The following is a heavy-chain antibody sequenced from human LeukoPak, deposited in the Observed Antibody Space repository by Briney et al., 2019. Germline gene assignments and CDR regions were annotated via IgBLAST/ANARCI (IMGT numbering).Heavy chain of an antibody. Sequence: ASVKASCKVSGYTLTELSMHWVRQAPGKGLEWMGGFDPEDGETIYAQKFQGRVTMTEDTSTDTAYMELSSLRSEDTAAYYCATRTRYFVCLDYWGQGTLVTVSS. J-gene: IGHJ4*02. CDR2: FDPEDGET. D-gene: IGHD3-9*01. CDR1: GYTLTELS. V-gene: IGHV1-24*01. CDR3: ATRTRYFVCLDY.